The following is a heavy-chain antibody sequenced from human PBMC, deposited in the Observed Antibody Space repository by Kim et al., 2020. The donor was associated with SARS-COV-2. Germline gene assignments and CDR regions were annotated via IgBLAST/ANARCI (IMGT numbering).Heavy chain of an antibody. J-gene: IGHJ6*02. CDR3: ARGPRITIFGVPLGYYGMDV. D-gene: IGHD3-3*01. V-gene: IGHV4-34*01. Sequence: SETLSLTCAVYGGSFSGYYWSWIRQPPGKGLEWIGEINHSGGTNYNPSLKSRVTISVDTSKNQFSLKLSSVTAADTAVYYCARGPRITIFGVPLGYYGMDVWGQGTTVTVSS. CDR2: INHSGGT. CDR1: GGSFSGYY.